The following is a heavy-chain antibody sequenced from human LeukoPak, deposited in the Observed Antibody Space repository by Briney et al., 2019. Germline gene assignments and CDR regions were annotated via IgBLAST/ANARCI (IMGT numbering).Heavy chain of an antibody. CDR1: GFIFSRYA. J-gene: IGHJ6*02. CDR3: ARAGYSYGILGMGMDV. CDR2: ISTDGYTT. Sequence: GGSLRLSCAASGFIFSRYAIHWVRQAPGKGLEFVSAISTDGYTTYYANSVEGRFTISRDNSKNTLYLQMGSLRAEDMAVYYCARAGYSYGILGMGMDVWGQGTTVTVSS. D-gene: IGHD5-18*01. V-gene: IGHV3-64*01.